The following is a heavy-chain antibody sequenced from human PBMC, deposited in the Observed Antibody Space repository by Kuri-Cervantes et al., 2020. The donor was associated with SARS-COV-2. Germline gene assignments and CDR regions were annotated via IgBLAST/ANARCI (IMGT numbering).Heavy chain of an antibody. J-gene: IGHJ2*01. Sequence: GGSLRLSCAASGFTFSSYWMHWVRQAPGKGLVWVSRINSDGSSTSYADSVKGRFTISRDNAKNTLYLQMNSLRVEDTAVYYCAREGTGTNWYFDLWGRGTLVPVSS. D-gene: IGHD1/OR15-1a*01. CDR1: GFTFSSYW. CDR2: INSDGSST. CDR3: AREGTGTNWYFDL. V-gene: IGHV3-74*01.